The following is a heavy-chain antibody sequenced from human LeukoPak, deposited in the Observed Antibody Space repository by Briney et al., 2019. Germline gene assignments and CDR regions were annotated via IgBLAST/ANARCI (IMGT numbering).Heavy chain of an antibody. V-gene: IGHV5-51*01. Sequence: GESLKISCKGSGYTFSNNWIGWVRQMPGKGLEWMGIIYPGDSDTRYSPSFQGQVTISADKSISTAYLQWSSLKASDTAMYYCARLSSSGWPYYYYYGMDVWGQGTTVTVSS. D-gene: IGHD6-19*01. J-gene: IGHJ6*02. CDR1: GYTFSNNW. CDR3: ARLSSSGWPYYYYYGMDV. CDR2: IYPGDSDT.